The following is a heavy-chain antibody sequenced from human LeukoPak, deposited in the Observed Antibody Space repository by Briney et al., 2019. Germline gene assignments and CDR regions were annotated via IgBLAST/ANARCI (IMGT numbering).Heavy chain of an antibody. Sequence: PGGSLRLSCAASGFTFDDYAMHWVRQAPGKGLEWVSLISWDGGSTYYIDSVKGRFTISRDNSKNSLYLQMNSLRPEDTAFYYCAKDLWSGTYYGGSFDYWGQGTLVTVSS. CDR3: AKDLWSGTYYGGSFDY. D-gene: IGHD1-26*01. CDR2: ISWDGGST. J-gene: IGHJ4*02. V-gene: IGHV3-43D*03. CDR1: GFTFDDYA.